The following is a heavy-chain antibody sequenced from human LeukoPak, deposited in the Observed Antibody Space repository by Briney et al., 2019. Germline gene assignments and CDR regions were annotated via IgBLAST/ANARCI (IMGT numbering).Heavy chain of an antibody. CDR2: IYYSGST. Sequence: SETLSLTCTVSGGPISSSTYYGGWIRQPPGKGLECMGSIYYSGSTYYNPSLKTRVTISVDSSKNHFSLKLSSVTAADTAVYSCPRHRTGTTWGYFDYWGQGTLVTVSS. V-gene: IGHV4-39*01. D-gene: IGHD1-7*01. CDR3: PRHRTGTTWGYFDY. CDR1: GGPISSSTYY. J-gene: IGHJ4*02.